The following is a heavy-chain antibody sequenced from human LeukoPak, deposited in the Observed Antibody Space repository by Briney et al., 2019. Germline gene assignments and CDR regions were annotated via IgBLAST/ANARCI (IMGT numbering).Heavy chain of an antibody. CDR1: GASISSGSFY. J-gene: IGHJ3*02. CDR3: AREVVPPDAFDI. CDR2: IYTSGST. D-gene: IGHD2-15*01. V-gene: IGHV4-61*02. Sequence: SQTLSLTCTVSGASISSGSFYWTWIRQPAGKGLEWVGRIYTSGSTDYNPSLKSRVTISVDTSKNQFSLKLSSVTAADTAVYYCAREVVPPDAFDIWGQGTMVTVSS.